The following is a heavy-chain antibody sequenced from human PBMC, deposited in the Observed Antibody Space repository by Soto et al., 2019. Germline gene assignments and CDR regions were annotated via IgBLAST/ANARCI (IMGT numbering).Heavy chain of an antibody. CDR1: GGTFSTYS. D-gene: IGHD3-10*01. V-gene: IGHV1-69*08. CDR2: IIPILGIA. J-gene: IGHJ4*02. Sequence: QVQLVQSGAEVKKPGSSVKVSCKASGGTFSTYSISWVRQVPGQGLEWMGRIIPILGIATYAQKFRDRVTITADKSTSTAYMERSSLRSEDTAVYYCARDYRAYYFASGSSSDPDYWGQGTLVTVSS. CDR3: ARDYRAYYFASGSSSDPDY.